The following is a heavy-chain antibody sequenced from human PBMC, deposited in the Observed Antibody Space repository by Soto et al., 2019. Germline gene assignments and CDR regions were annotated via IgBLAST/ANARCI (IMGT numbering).Heavy chain of an antibody. CDR1: GFTFSSYD. J-gene: IGHJ4*02. CDR3: ARISTYGDLDY. V-gene: IGHV3-13*01. CDR2: IGTAGDT. D-gene: IGHD4-17*01. Sequence: GGSLRLSCAASGFTFSSYDMHWVRQATGKGLEWVSAIGTAGDTYYPGSVKGRFTISRENAKNSLYLQMNSLRAEDTAVYYCARISTYGDLDYWGQGTLVTVSS.